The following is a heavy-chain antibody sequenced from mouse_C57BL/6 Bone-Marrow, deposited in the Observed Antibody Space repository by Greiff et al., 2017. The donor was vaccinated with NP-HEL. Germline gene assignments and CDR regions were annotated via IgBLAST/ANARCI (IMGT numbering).Heavy chain of an antibody. D-gene: IGHD1-1*01. V-gene: IGHV3-6*01. CDR3: ARVTFYYGSSYDAMDY. Sequence: EVQRVESGPGLVKPSQSLSLTCSVTGYSITSGYYWNWIRQFPGNKPEWMGYISYDGSNNYNPSLKNRIPITRDPSNNQFFLKLNSVTTEDTATYYCARVTFYYGSSYDAMDYWGQGTSVTVSS. J-gene: IGHJ4*01. CDR1: GYSITSGYY. CDR2: ISYDGSN.